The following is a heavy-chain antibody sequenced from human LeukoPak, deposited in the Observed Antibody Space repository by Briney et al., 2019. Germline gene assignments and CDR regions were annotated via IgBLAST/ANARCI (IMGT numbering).Heavy chain of an antibody. CDR1: GYTFTSYD. J-gene: IGHJ5*02. Sequence: ASVTVSCKASGYTFTSYDINWVRQATGQGLEWMGWMNPNSGNTGYAQKFQGRVTMTRNTSISTAYMELSSLRSEDTAVYYCARKVPYGSGSYNQPLWFDRWGQGTLVTVSS. D-gene: IGHD3-10*01. CDR3: ARKVPYGSGSYNQPLWFDR. CDR2: MNPNSGNT. V-gene: IGHV1-8*01.